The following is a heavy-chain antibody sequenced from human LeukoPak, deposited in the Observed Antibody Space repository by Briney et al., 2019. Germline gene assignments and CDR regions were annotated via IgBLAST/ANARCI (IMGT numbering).Heavy chain of an antibody. Sequence: SETLSLTCTVSGDSISSGNYYWTWIRQHPGKGLEWIAYIHYSGSTYYSPSLRSRLTISLDTSTNQFSLKLTSVTAADTAVYYCARDNSGLDSWGQGTLVTVSS. CDR1: GDSISSGNYY. CDR3: ARDNSGLDS. J-gene: IGHJ5*01. D-gene: IGHD4-23*01. CDR2: IHYSGST. V-gene: IGHV4-31*03.